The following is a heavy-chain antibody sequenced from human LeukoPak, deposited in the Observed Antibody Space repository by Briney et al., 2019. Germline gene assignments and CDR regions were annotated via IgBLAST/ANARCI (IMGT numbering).Heavy chain of an antibody. V-gene: IGHV4-61*02. J-gene: IGHJ6*03. CDR3: ASVSSSAQPYYYYYYMDV. CDR2: IYTSGST. Sequence: PSETLSLTCTVSGGSISSGSYYWSWIRQPAGKGLEWIGRIYTSGSTNYNPSLKSRVTISVDRSKNQFSLKLSSVTAADTAVYYCASVSSSAQPYYYYYYMDVWGKGTTVTVSS. D-gene: IGHD6-6*01. CDR1: GGSISSGSYY.